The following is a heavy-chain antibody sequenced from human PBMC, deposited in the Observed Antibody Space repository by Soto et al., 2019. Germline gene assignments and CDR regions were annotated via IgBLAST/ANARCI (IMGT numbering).Heavy chain of an antibody. V-gene: IGHV3-33*01. J-gene: IGHJ4*02. CDR1: GFTFSSYG. CDR3: ARDNYGDYPAPTVY. Sequence: QVQLVESGGGVVQPGRSLRLSCAASGFTFSSYGMHWVRQAPGKGLEWVAVIWYDGSNKYYADSVKGRFTISRDNSKNPLYLQMNSLRAEDTAVYYCARDNYGDYPAPTVYWGQGTLVTVSS. D-gene: IGHD4-17*01. CDR2: IWYDGSNK.